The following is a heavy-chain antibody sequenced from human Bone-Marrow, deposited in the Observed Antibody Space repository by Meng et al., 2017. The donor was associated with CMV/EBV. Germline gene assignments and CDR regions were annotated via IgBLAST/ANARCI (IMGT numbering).Heavy chain of an antibody. Sequence: GGCLTPSCTAAAFTLGDYAIGWVRQAPGKGLEWVGFIRSKASGGTTEYAASVTGRFTISRDDSKSIAYLQMNSLKTEDTAVYYCGRDGECWSGYLLAGMDVWGQGTTVTVSS. CDR3: GRDGECWSGYLLAGMDV. J-gene: IGHJ6*02. V-gene: IGHV3-49*04. CDR2: IRSKASGGTT. CDR1: AFTLGDYA. D-gene: IGHD3-3*01.